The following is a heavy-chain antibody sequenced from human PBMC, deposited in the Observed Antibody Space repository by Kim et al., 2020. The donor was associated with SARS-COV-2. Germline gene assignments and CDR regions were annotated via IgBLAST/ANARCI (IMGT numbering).Heavy chain of an antibody. D-gene: IGHD6-19*01. CDR2: ISGDGGST. CDR1: GFTFDDYA. V-gene: IGHV3-43*02. CDR3: AKDMFGGWYVEGLRDYYYGMDV. Sequence: GGSLRLSCAASGFTFDDYAMHWVRQAPGKGLEWVSLISGDGGSTYYADSVKGRFTISRDNSKNSLYLLMNSLRTEDTALYYCAKDMFGGWYVEGLRDYYYGMDVWGQGTTVTVSS. J-gene: IGHJ6*02.